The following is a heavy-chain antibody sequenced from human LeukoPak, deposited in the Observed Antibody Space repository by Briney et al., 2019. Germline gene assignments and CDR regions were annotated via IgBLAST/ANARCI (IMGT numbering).Heavy chain of an antibody. V-gene: IGHV1-2*02. Sequence: RASVKVSCKASGYTFTDYYMHWVRQVPGQGLEWMGWINPNSGGTNYAQKFQGRVTMTRDTSISTAYMELSRLRSDDTAVYYCARVGAYYDSSGYFDYWGQGTLVTLSS. J-gene: IGHJ4*02. D-gene: IGHD3-22*01. CDR2: INPNSGGT. CDR3: ARVGAYYDSSGYFDY. CDR1: GYTFTDYY.